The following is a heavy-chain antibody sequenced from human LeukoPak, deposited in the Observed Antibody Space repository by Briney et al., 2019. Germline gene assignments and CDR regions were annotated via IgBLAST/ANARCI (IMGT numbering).Heavy chain of an antibody. CDR2: VYTTGST. CDR3: ARARDGLNAFDY. J-gene: IGHJ4*02. CDR1: GGSITGDSFY. Sequence: SETLSLTCTVSGGSITGDSFYWSWIRQPAGKGLEWIGRVYTTGSTSYNPSLKCRVTVSVDASNHYFSLNLNSVTSADTAVYYCARARDGLNAFDYWGQGTLVTVSS. D-gene: IGHD5-24*01. V-gene: IGHV4-61*02.